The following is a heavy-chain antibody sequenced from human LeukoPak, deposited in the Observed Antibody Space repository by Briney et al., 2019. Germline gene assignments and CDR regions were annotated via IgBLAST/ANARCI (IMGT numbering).Heavy chain of an antibody. J-gene: IGHJ5*02. CDR1: GGSISSYY. CDR2: MFITGDK. Sequence: SETLSLTCTLPGGSISSYYWSCIRRHAGKGPEWLGRMFITGDKNYNPSLKSRLSMSLDTFKNHFSLQLSSVTAADTAVYYCARELAVAGTVTHRFDPWGQGTLVTVSS. D-gene: IGHD6-19*01. CDR3: ARELAVAGTVTHRFDP. V-gene: IGHV4-4*07.